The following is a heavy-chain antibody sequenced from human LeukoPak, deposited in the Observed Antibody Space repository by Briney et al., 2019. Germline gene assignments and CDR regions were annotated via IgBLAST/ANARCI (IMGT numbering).Heavy chain of an antibody. CDR2: INPNSGGT. CDR1: GYTFTGYY. D-gene: IGHD3-10*01. V-gene: IGHV1-2*02. Sequence: ASVKVSCKASGYTFTGYYMHWVRQAPGHGLEWMGWINPNSGGTNYAQKFQGRVTMTRDTSISTAYMELSRLRSDDTAVYYCARADVLWFGELVDYWGQGTLVTVSS. CDR3: ARADVLWFGELVDY. J-gene: IGHJ4*02.